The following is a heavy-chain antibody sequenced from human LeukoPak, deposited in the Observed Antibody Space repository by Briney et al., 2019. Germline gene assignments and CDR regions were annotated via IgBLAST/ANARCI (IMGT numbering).Heavy chain of an antibody. D-gene: IGHD3-10*01. V-gene: IGHV3-30*18. CDR1: GFTFSSYG. CDR2: ISYDGSNK. J-gene: IGHJ6*02. CDR3: AKSRGAGPYYYGMDV. Sequence: GRSLRLSCAASGFTFSSYGMHWVRQAPGKGLEWVAVISYDGSNKYYADSVKGRFTISRDNSKNTLYLQMNSLRAEDTAVYYCAKSRGAGPYYYGMDVWGQGTTVTVSS.